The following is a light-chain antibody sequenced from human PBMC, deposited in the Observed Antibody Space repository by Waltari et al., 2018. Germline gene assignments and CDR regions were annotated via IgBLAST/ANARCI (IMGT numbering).Light chain of an antibody. J-gene: IGLJ2*01. CDR2: DVS. CDR1: SSDVGGYNY. CDR3: CSYAGSYTSL. V-gene: IGLV2-11*01. Sequence: QSALTQPRSVSGSPGQSVTISCTGTSSDVGGYNYVSWYQQHPGKAPKLMIYDVSKRPSGVPDRFSGSKTGNTASLTISGLQAEDEADDYGCSYAGSYTSLFGGGTKLTVL.